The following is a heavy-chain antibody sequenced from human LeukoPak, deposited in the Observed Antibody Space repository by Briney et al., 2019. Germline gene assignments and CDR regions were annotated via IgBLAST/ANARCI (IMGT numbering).Heavy chain of an antibody. CDR2: IYPRDSDT. Sequence: GESLKISCKTSGYTFTHPWIGWVRQMSGSGLEWMGIIYPRDSDTIYSPSFQGHVTISADTSINTAYLEWSSLEASDTAIYYCARHSDVIGAIWGQGTLVTVSS. V-gene: IGHV5-51*01. D-gene: IGHD3-10*01. CDR3: ARHSDVIGAI. CDR1: GYTFTHPW. J-gene: IGHJ4*02.